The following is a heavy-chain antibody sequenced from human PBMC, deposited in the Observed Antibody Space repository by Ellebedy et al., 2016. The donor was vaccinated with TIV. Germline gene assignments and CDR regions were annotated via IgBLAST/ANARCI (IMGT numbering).Heavy chain of an antibody. CDR3: ARDAGITGTPGDY. Sequence: GESLKISXAASGFTFSSYSMNWVRQAPGKGLEWVSYISSSSSTIYYADSVKGRFTISRDNAKNSLYLQMNSLRAEDTAVYYCARDAGITGTPGDYWGQGTLVTVSS. J-gene: IGHJ4*02. CDR1: GFTFSSYS. D-gene: IGHD1-20*01. V-gene: IGHV3-48*04. CDR2: ISSSSSTI.